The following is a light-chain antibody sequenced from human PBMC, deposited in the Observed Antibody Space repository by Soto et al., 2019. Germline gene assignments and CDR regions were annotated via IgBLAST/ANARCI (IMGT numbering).Light chain of an antibody. CDR3: QQYGDSPPT. CDR1: QSVSSSY. Sequence: EIVLTQSPGTLSLSPGERATLSCRASQSVSSSYLAWYQQKPGQAPRLLIYGASSRATGIPDRFSGSGSGTDFTLTISRLEPEDFAVYYCQQYGDSPPTFSQGTKVDIK. J-gene: IGKJ1*01. CDR2: GAS. V-gene: IGKV3-20*01.